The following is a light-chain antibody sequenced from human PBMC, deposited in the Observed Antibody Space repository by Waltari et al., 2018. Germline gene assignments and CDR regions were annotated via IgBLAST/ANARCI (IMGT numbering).Light chain of an antibody. V-gene: IGLV1-44*01. CDR1: SSNIGSNT. CDR2: FNN. Sequence: QSVVTQPPSASGPPGHRVILSCSGRSSNIGSNTVHWFQQLPGTTPKLLIFFNNQRPSGVPDRFAGSKSRTSASLSISGLRSEDEAHYYCAVWDDSLNGWVFGGGTKLTVL. J-gene: IGLJ3*02. CDR3: AVWDDSLNGWV.